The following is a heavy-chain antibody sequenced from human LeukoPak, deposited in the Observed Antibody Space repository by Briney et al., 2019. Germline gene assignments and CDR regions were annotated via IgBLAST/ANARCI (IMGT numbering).Heavy chain of an antibody. V-gene: IGHV4-59*08. D-gene: IGHD3-16*01. CDR3: AGGGGANWFDP. Sequence: PSETLSLTCTVSGRSISSYYWSWIRQPPGKGLEWIGYIYYSGSTNYNPSLKSRVTISVGTSKNQFSLKLSSVTAADTAVYYCAGGGGANWFDPWGQGTLVTVSS. CDR1: GRSISSYY. J-gene: IGHJ5*02. CDR2: IYYSGST.